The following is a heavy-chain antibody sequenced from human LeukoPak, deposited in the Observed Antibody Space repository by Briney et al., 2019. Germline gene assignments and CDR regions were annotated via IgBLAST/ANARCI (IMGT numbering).Heavy chain of an antibody. CDR1: GFTFSSYG. D-gene: IGHD6-13*01. V-gene: IGHV3-30*02. Sequence: GGSLRLSCAASGFTFSSYGMHWVRQAPGKGLEWVAFIRYDGSNKYYADSVKGRFTISRDNSKNTLYLQMNSLRAEDTAVYYCAKDSQVAAAGTNDDYWGQGTLVTVSS. CDR2: IRYDGSNK. J-gene: IGHJ4*02. CDR3: AKDSQVAAAGTNDDY.